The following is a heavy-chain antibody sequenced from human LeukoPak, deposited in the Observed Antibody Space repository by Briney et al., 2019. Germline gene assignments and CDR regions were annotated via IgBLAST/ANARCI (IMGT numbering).Heavy chain of an antibody. CDR2: ISYDGSNK. D-gene: IGHD6-19*01. V-gene: IGHV3-30*04. CDR1: GFTFSSYA. J-gene: IGHJ4*02. CDR3: ARTFIAVAGYFDY. Sequence: GGSLRLSCAASGFTFSSYAMHWVRQAPGKGLEWVAVISYDGSNKYYADSVKGRFTISRDNSKNTLYLQMNSLRAEDTAVYYCARTFIAVAGYFDYWGQGTLVTVSS.